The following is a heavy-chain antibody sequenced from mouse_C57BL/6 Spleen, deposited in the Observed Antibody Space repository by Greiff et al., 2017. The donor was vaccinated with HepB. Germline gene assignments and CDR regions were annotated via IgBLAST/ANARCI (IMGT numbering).Heavy chain of an antibody. Sequence: VQLQQPGAELVKPGASVKLSCKASGYTFTSYWMHWVKQRPGQGLEWIGMIHPNSGSTNYNEKFKSKATLTVDKSSSTAYMQLSSLTSEDSAVYYCARGGGMVTTSGSYAMDYWGQGTSVTVSS. J-gene: IGHJ4*01. CDR3: ARGGGMVTTSGSYAMDY. V-gene: IGHV1-64*01. CDR2: IHPNSGST. CDR1: GYTFTSYW. D-gene: IGHD2-2*01.